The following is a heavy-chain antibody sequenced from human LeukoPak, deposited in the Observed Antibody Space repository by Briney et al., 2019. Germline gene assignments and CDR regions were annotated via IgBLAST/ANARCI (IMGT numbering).Heavy chain of an antibody. D-gene: IGHD2-15*01. V-gene: IGHV3-64*01. CDR3: ATSRYCSGGDCYSLAFDI. J-gene: IGHJ3*02. CDR2: ISRTGSTT. CDR1: GFTFSNYF. Sequence: SGGSLRLSCAASGFTFSNYFMHWVRQAPGKGLEYFSAISRTGSTTYYTNSVKGRFTISRDNSKNTLYLQMGGLRAEDTAVYYCATSRYCSGGDCYSLAFDIWGQGTMVTVSS.